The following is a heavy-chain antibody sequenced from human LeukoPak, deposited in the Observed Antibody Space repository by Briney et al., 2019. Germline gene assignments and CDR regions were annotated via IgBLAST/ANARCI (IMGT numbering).Heavy chain of an antibody. CDR3: PRTQGAYCSGASCEGMDV. Sequence: GGALRPSCAAPGFTFITYLMHWVRQAAGKGLEWVAPISTSHWYIYYADSVKGRFTISRHNPMQELDLQMSSLSVDDRAGYHCPRTQGAYCSGASCEGMDVWGQGNTVTVSS. D-gene: IGHD2-15*01. J-gene: IGHJ6*02. CDR1: GFTFITYL. CDR2: ISTSHWYI. V-gene: IGHV3-21*04.